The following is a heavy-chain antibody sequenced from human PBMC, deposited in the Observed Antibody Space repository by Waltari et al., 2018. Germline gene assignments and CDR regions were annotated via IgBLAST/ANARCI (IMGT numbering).Heavy chain of an antibody. V-gene: IGHV3-53*01. CDR3: ATGPISLAPCAN. D-gene: IGHD2-8*02. Sequence: EVQLVESGGSLIQPGGSLRLSCAASGFTVSSTYLSWFRQAPGRGLEWVSLIYGTTNKHYADSVRGRFTISRDDSKNTLYLEMSSLRVDDTAIYYCATGPISLAPCANWGQGTLVIVSS. J-gene: IGHJ4*02. CDR2: IYGTTNK. CDR1: GFTVSSTY.